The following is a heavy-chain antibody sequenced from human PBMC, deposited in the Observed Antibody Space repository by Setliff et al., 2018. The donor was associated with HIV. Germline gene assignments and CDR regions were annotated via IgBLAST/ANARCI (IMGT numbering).Heavy chain of an antibody. CDR1: GFTFGDYA. Sequence: PGGSLRLSCTGSGFTFGDYAMNWFRQAPGKGLEWVGFIRTKAYGGETQYGASVTGRFSISRDDSKSIAYLQMNSLKTEDTAVYFCTRDRRGSNSWSGYNGGFDYWGQGTLVTVSS. V-gene: IGHV3-49*03. D-gene: IGHD3-3*01. CDR3: TRDRRGSNSWSGYNGGFDY. CDR2: IRTKAYGGET. J-gene: IGHJ4*02.